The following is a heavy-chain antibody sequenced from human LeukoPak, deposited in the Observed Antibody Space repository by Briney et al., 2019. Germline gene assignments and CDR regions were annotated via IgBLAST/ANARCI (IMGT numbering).Heavy chain of an antibody. V-gene: IGHV3-74*01. Sequence: GGSLRLSWVASGFTFSSLWMHWVRHAPGKGLVWVSFFNNDGRDTRYADSVKGRFTISRDNRKNTVYLQTNSLRAEDTAMYYCARGGQGAVDYWGPGTLVTVS. CDR2: FNNDGRDT. CDR3: ARGGQGAVDY. J-gene: IGHJ4*02. D-gene: IGHD3-16*01. CDR1: GFTFSSLW.